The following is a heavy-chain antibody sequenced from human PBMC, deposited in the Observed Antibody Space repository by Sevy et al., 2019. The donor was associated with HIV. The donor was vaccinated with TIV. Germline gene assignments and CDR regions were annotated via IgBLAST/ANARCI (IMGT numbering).Heavy chain of an antibody. CDR3: ARLFYGSADY. CDR1: GFTFRSYA. D-gene: IGHD3-10*01. J-gene: IGHJ4*02. Sequence: GGSLRLSCAASGFTFRSYAINWVRQAPGKGLEWVATINQDGSETFYVDSVKGRFTISRHNPRKSLYLQMNSPSAEDTAVYYCARLFYGSADYWGQGTLVTVSS. V-gene: IGHV3-7*01. CDR2: INQDGSET.